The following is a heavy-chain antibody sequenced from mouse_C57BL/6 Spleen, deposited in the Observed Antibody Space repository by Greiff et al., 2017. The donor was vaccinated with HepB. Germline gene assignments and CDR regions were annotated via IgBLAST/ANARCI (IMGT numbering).Heavy chain of an antibody. D-gene: IGHD1-1*01. V-gene: IGHV1-61*01. CDR3: AREDYYGSSLWYFDV. J-gene: IGHJ1*03. CDR1: GYTFTSYW. CDR2: IYPSDSET. Sequence: QVQLPQPGAELVRPGSSVKLSCKASGYTFTSYWMDWVKQRPGQGLEWIGNIYPSDSETHYNQKFKDKATLTVDKSSSTAYMQLSSLTSEDSAVYYCAREDYYGSSLWYFDVWGTGTTVTVSS.